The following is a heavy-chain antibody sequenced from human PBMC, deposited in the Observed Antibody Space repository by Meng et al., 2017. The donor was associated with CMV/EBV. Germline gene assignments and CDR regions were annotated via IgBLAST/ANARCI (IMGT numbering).Heavy chain of an antibody. D-gene: IGHD5-12*01. CDR2: IISDGTYT. CDR3: ARASGGKYSGYDYTFDY. V-gene: IGHV3-74*01. CDR1: GFTFTRHW. J-gene: IGHJ4*02. Sequence: GGSLRLSCAASGFTFTRHWMHWVRQAPGKGLVWVSHIISDGTYTSYADFVKGRFTISRDNAENTLYLQMNSLGAEDTAVYYCARASGGKYSGYDYTFDYWGQGTLVTVSS.